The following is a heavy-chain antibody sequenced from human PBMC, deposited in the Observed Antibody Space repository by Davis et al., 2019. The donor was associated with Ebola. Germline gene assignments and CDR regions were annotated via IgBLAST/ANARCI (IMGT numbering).Heavy chain of an antibody. D-gene: IGHD3-16*01. V-gene: IGHV3-30*03. Sequence: PGGSLRLSCAASGFTFNNHGMHWVRQAPGKGLEWVAVVSSDGNTKYYVDSVKGRFTISRDNSKNTLILQMNSLRSEDTAVYYCARYRLGGTLRPSLEFWGQGSLVTVSS. CDR1: GFTFNNHG. J-gene: IGHJ4*02. CDR2: VSSDGNTK. CDR3: ARYRLGGTLRPSLEF.